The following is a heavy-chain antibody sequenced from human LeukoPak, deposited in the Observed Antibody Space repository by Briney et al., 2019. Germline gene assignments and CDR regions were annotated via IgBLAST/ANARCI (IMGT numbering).Heavy chain of an antibody. D-gene: IGHD3-22*01. CDR1: GFSVGANF. V-gene: IGHV3-66*01. Sequence: PGGSLRLPCAASGFSVGANFMSWVRQAPGKGLEWLSVIYSGGATYYADSVKGRFTISRDILKNTLFLQMNSLRAEDTAVYYCARDRGYYDRSGYFYDSNWGQGTLVTVSS. J-gene: IGHJ4*02. CDR2: IYSGGAT. CDR3: ARDRGYYDRSGYFYDSN.